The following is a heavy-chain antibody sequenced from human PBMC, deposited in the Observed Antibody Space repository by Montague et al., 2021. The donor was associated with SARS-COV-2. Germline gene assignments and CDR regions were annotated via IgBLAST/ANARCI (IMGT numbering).Heavy chain of an antibody. CDR3: AHRFAGFFDY. J-gene: IGHJ4*02. V-gene: IGHV2-5*05. CDR1: GFSLNTPEVA. CDR2: IYGXXXE. Sequence: PALVKPTQTPTLTCTFSGFSLNTPEVAVGWIRQPPGKALEWLALIYGXXXERYGPSLQSRLTITRDTSKSQVVLTMTNMDPVDTATYYCAHRFAGFFDYWGQGILVTVSS.